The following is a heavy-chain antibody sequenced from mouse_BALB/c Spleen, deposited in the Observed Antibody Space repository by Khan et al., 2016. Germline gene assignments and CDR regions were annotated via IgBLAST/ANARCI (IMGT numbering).Heavy chain of an antibody. Sequence: VQLKQSGAELVKPGASVKLSCTASGFNIKDTYMHWVKQRPEQGLEWIGRIDPSNGNTKYAPKFQGKATITADTSSNTAYLQLSSLTSEDTAVDYCANWDWYFDVWGAGTTVTVSS. CDR3: ANWDWYFDV. CDR1: GFNIKDTY. CDR2: IDPSNGNT. V-gene: IGHV14-3*02. J-gene: IGHJ1*01. D-gene: IGHD4-1*01.